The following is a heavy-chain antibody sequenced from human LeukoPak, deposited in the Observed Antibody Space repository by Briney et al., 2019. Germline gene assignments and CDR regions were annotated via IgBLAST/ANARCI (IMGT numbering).Heavy chain of an antibody. CDR2: ISGSGGST. J-gene: IGHJ3*02. D-gene: IGHD2-2*01. CDR3: AKVRYGQQTVVPAAITGDAFDI. V-gene: IGHV3-23*01. CDR1: GFTFSSYA. Sequence: GGSLRLSCAASGFTFSSYAMSWVRQAPGKGLEWVSAISGSGGSTYYADSVKGRFTISRDNSKNTLYLQMNSLRAEDTAVYYCAKVRYGQQTVVPAAITGDAFDIWGQGTMVTVSS.